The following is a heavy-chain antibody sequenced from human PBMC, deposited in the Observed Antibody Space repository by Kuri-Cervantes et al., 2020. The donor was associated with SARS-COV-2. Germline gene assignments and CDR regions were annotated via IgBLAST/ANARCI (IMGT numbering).Heavy chain of an antibody. D-gene: IGHD6-13*01. V-gene: IGHV3-23*03. CDR3: AKTEGAGSWNYFDA. J-gene: IGHJ4*02. CDR1: GFTFSSYA. CDR2: IYSGHYTT. Sequence: GGSLRLSCAASGFTFSSYAMTWVRQAPGKGLEWVSVIYSGHYTTYYADSVKGRFTISRDNSKNTLYLQMNSLRAEDTAVYYCAKTEGAGSWNYFDAWGQGTLVTDSS.